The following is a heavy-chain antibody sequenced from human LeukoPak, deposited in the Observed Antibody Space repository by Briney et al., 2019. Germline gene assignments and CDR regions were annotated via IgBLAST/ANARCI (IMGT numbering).Heavy chain of an antibody. CDR1: GFPFSGYE. CDR3: AAHMDV. CDR2: ISSSSSYI. Sequence: GGSLRLSCAASGFPFSGYEVSWVRQAPGKGLEWVSSISSSSSYIYYADSAKGRFTISRDNAKNSLYLQMNSLRAEDTAVYYCAAHMDVWGQGTTVTVSS. V-gene: IGHV3-21*01. J-gene: IGHJ6*02.